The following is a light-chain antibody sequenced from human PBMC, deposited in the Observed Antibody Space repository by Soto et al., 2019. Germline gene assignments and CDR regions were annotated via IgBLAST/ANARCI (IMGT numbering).Light chain of an antibody. Sequence: QSVLTQPPSVSGAPGQRVTISCTGSRSNIGAGYDVYWYQQFLGTAPRLLIYGNTNRPSGVPDRFSGSKSGTSASLAITGLQAEDEGDYYCQSYDDSLSGSGVFGGGTKVTVL. CDR3: QSYDDSLSGSGV. CDR1: RSNIGAGYD. J-gene: IGLJ2*01. V-gene: IGLV1-40*01. CDR2: GNT.